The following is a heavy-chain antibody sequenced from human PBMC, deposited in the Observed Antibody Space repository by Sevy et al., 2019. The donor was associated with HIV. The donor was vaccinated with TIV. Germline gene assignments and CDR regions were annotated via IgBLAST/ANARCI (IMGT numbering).Heavy chain of an antibody. V-gene: IGHV3-74*01. CDR2: INPYGNSV. Sequence: GGSLKLSCAVSGFTFSNYWMHWVRQAPGKGLLLVSRINPYGNSVTYAESVRGRFTISRDNAKNTLYLQMSSLRADDTAIYYCARAPADYSTGWSADCGQGTLVTVSS. CDR3: ARAPADYSTGWSAD. CDR1: GFTFSNYW. D-gene: IGHD6-19*01. J-gene: IGHJ4*02.